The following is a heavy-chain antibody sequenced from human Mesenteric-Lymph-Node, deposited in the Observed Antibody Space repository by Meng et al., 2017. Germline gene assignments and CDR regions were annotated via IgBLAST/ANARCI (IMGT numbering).Heavy chain of an antibody. V-gene: IGHV4-31*02. J-gene: IGHJ4*02. D-gene: IGHD3-16*01. CDR3: AREGGGYFDY. Sequence: GPLQGAGPGPGGPSGALSLTCSGFGGSVSRGSLLWGWNRPPPGKGLEWIGYIYYSGSTYYNPSLKSRVTKSVDTVKNQFSLKLSSVTAADTAVYYWAREGGGYFDYWGQGTLVTVSS. CDR1: GGSVSRGSLL. CDR2: IYYSGST.